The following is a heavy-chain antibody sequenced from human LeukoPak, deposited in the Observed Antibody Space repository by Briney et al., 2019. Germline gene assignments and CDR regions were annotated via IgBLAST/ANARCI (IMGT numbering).Heavy chain of an antibody. D-gene: IGHD2-2*02. CDR1: GGTFSSYA. CDR2: IIPIFGTA. Sequence: ASVKVSCKASGGTFSSYAISWVRQAPGQGLEWMGGIIPIFGTANYAQKFQGRVTITTDESTSTAYMELSSLRSEDTAVYYCARGIGCSSTSCYTVLGPHYYYYMDVWGKGTTVTVSS. CDR3: ARGIGCSSTSCYTVLGPHYYYYMDV. V-gene: IGHV1-69*05. J-gene: IGHJ6*03.